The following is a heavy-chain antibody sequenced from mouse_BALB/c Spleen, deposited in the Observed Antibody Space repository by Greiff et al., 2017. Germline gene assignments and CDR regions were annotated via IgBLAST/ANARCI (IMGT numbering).Heavy chain of an antibody. CDR1: GYTFTSYW. CDR3: ASKGVLRRIDYFDY. D-gene: IGHD1-1*01. Sequence: VQLQQSGAELARPGASVKLSCKASGYTFTSYWMQWVKQRPGQGLEWIGAIYPGDGDTRYTQKFKGKATLTADKSSSTAYMQLSSLASEDSAVYYCASKGVLRRIDYFDYWGQGTTLTVSS. J-gene: IGHJ2*01. CDR2: IYPGDGDT. V-gene: IGHV1-87*01.